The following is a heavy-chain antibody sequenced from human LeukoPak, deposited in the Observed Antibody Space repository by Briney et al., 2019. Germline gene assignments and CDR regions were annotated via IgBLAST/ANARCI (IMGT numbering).Heavy chain of an antibody. V-gene: IGHV3-30*03. Sequence: GRSLRLSCAASGFTFSSFGMHWVRQAPGQGLEWVALISYEGSHKYYVDSVKGRFSISRDNSKNTLYLQMNSLRVEDTAVYYCARGDYNAAWFDPWGQGTLVTVSS. J-gene: IGHJ5*02. CDR2: ISYEGSHK. CDR1: GFTFSSFG. CDR3: ARGDYNAAWFDP. D-gene: IGHD4-11*01.